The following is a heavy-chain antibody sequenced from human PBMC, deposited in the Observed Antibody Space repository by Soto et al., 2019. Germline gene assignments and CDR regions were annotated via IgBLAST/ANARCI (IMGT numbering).Heavy chain of an antibody. D-gene: IGHD3-10*01. Sequence: GGSLRLSCTASGFTFGDYAMSWVRQAPGKGLEWVGFIRSKAYGGTTEYAASVKGRFNISRDDSKSIAYLQMNSLKTEDTAVYYCTRAPDRGSGIYYIKRGDAFDIWGQGTMVTVSS. CDR2: IRSKAYGGTT. CDR3: TRAPDRGSGIYYIKRGDAFDI. J-gene: IGHJ3*02. CDR1: GFTFGDYA. V-gene: IGHV3-49*04.